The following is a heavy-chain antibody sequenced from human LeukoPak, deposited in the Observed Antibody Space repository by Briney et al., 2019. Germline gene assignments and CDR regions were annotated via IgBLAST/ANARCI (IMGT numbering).Heavy chain of an antibody. D-gene: IGHD3-22*01. Sequence: SETLSLTCTVSGVSLSSSSYYWGWIRQPPGKGLEWIGSIYYSGTTYYNASLKSRITISVDTSKNHFSLKLSSVTAADTAVYYCARDLLYDSSGWAFDYWGQGTLVTVSS. J-gene: IGHJ4*02. V-gene: IGHV4-39*07. CDR1: GVSLSSSSYY. CDR2: IYYSGTT. CDR3: ARDLLYDSSGWAFDY.